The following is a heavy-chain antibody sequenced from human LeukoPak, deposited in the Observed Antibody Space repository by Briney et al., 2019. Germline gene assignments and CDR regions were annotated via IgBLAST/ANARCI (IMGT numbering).Heavy chain of an antibody. Sequence: PSETLSLTCAVSGGSISSGGYSWSWIRQPPGKGLEWIGYIYYSGSTYYNPSLKSRVTISVDTSKNQFSLKLSSVTAADTAVYYCARRRRWLSGGWVDPWGQGTLVTVSS. J-gene: IGHJ5*02. CDR1: GGSISSGGYS. CDR2: IYYSGST. D-gene: IGHD5-24*01. V-gene: IGHV4-30-4*07. CDR3: ARRRRWLSGGWVDP.